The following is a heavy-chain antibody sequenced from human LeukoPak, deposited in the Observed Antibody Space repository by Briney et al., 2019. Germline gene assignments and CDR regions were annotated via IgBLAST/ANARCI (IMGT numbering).Heavy chain of an antibody. CDR2: IWYDGSNK. Sequence: PGGSLRLSCAASGFTFSSYDMHWVRQAPGKGLEWVAVIWYDGSNKYYADSVKGRFTISRDNSKNTLYLQMNSLRVEDTAVYYCAKGMYSSGWYFDYWGQGTLVTVSS. D-gene: IGHD6-19*01. V-gene: IGHV3-33*06. CDR3: AKGMYSSGWYFDY. CDR1: GFTFSSYD. J-gene: IGHJ4*02.